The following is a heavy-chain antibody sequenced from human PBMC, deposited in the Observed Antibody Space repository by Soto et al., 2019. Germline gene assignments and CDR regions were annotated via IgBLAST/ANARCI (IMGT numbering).Heavy chain of an antibody. CDR1: GGSISSGGSY. V-gene: IGHV4-30-4*01. CDR2: IYYSGNT. CDR3: VRYCSTTKCPFDY. Sequence: QVQLQESGPGLVKPSQPLSLTCTVSGGSISSGGSYWGWIGQPPGKGLEWIGYIYYSGNTILNPSLRSRVTLALDTSKTQISLILSSATASDTSVYYCVRYCSTTKCPFDYWGQGTLVTVSS. J-gene: IGHJ4*02. D-gene: IGHD2-2*01.